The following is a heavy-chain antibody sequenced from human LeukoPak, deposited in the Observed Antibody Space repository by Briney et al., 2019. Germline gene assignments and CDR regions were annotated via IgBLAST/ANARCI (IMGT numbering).Heavy chain of an antibody. V-gene: IGHV3-30*18. Sequence: GGSLRLSCAASGFTFSSYGMHWVRQAPGKGLEWVAVISYDGSNKYYADSVKGRFTISRDNSKTTLYLQMNSLRAEDTAVYYCAKDLGLVTFDYWGQGTLVTVSS. D-gene: IGHD3/OR15-3a*01. CDR1: GFTFSSYG. CDR2: ISYDGSNK. CDR3: AKDLGLVTFDY. J-gene: IGHJ4*02.